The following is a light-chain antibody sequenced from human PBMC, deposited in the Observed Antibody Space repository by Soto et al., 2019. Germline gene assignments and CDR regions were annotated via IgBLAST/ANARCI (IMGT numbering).Light chain of an antibody. J-gene: IGKJ1*01. V-gene: IGKV4-1*01. CDR3: QQYYTTPVT. CDR2: GAS. CDR1: QTVLHSPNY. Sequence: DIVMTQSPDSLAVSLGERATVNCKSSQTVLHSPNYLAWYQQKPGLPPKLLIYGASTRESGVPDRFSGSGSGTDFTLTISSLQAEDVAVYYCQQYYTTPVTFGQGTKVEIK.